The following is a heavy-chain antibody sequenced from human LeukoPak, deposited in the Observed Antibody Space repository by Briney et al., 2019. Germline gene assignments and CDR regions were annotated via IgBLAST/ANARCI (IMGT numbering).Heavy chain of an antibody. D-gene: IGHD3-22*01. J-gene: IGHJ6*02. CDR3: AKDLSSAITSALVLDV. Sequence: GRSLRLSCTVSGFTFDDYAMHWVRHTPGKGLEWVAGITWNRDNIGYGDSVKGRFTISRYNVKNVLYLQMNSLRPEDTALYYCAKDLSSAITSALVLDVWGQGTTV. V-gene: IGHV3-9*01. CDR2: ITWNRDNI. CDR1: GFTFDDYA.